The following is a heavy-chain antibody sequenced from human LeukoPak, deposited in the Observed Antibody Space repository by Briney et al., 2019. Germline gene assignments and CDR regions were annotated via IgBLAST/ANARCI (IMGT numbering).Heavy chain of an antibody. D-gene: IGHD2-2*01. CDR2: ISAYNGNT. J-gene: IGHJ6*02. V-gene: IGHV1-18*01. CDR3: ARAYYCSSTSCEEDYYYYGMDV. CDR1: GYTFTRYG. Sequence: ASVKVSCKASGYTFTRYGISWVRQAPGQGLEWMGWISAYNGNTNYAQKLQGRVTMTTDTSTSTAYMELRSLRSDDTAVYYCARAYYCSSTSCEEDYYYYGMDVWAKGSRSPSP.